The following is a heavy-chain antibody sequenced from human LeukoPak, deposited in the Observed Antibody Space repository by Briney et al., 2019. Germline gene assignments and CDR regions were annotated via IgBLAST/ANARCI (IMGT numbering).Heavy chain of an antibody. CDR1: GYTFSNYN. Sequence: ASVKVSCKASGYTFSNYNIHWVRQAPGQGLEWMGWINPNSGGTNYAQKFQGRVTMTRDTSISTAYMELSRLRSDDTAVYYCARSRENGYRVYDIDFWGQGTLVTVSS. D-gene: IGHD5/OR15-5a*01. CDR3: ARSRENGYRVYDIDF. V-gene: IGHV1-2*02. CDR2: INPNSGGT. J-gene: IGHJ4*02.